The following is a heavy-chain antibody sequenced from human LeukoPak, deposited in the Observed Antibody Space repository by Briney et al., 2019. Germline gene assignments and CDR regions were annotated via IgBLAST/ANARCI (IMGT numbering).Heavy chain of an antibody. CDR3: ARLTVTYYFDY. D-gene: IGHD4-17*01. Sequence: GGSLRLSCVASGLTFNSHSMSWVRQAPGMGLEWVSVVSTNGDVTFYADSVKGRFTISRDNSKNTLYLQMNSLRAEDTAVYYCARLTVTYYFDYWGQGTLVTVSS. CDR1: GLTFNSHS. CDR2: VSTNGDVT. V-gene: IGHV3-23*01. J-gene: IGHJ4*02.